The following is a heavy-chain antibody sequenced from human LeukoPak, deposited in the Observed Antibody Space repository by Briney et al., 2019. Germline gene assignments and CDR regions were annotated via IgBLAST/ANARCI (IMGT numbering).Heavy chain of an antibody. CDR2: FYHSGST. CDR1: GGSISSNNW. V-gene: IGHV4-4*02. CDR3: ARLGGPGYCTGTSCRGNWFDP. D-gene: IGHD2-8*02. Sequence: PSGTLSLTCAVSGGSISSNNWWSWVRQSPGKGLEWIGEFYHSGSTYSNPSLKSRVTISVDKSKNEFSLKLRSVTAADTAVYYCARLGGPGYCTGTSCRGNWFDPWGQGTLVTVSS. J-gene: IGHJ5*02.